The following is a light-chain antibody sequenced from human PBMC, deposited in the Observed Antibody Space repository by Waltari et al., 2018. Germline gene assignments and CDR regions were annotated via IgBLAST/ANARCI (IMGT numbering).Light chain of an antibody. Sequence: EIVLTQSPATRALSPGERATLSCRASQSVSSKLAWYQQKPGQAPRLLIYDASNRATDIAARFSGSGSGTDFTLTISSLEPEDFAVYYCQHRNNWPLTFGGGTKVEIK. V-gene: IGKV3-11*01. CDR1: QSVSSK. J-gene: IGKJ4*01. CDR2: DAS. CDR3: QHRNNWPLT.